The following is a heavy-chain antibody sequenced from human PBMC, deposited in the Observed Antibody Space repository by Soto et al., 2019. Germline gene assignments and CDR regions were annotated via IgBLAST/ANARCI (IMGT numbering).Heavy chain of an antibody. CDR1: GGTFSSYA. CDR2: IIPIFGTA. D-gene: IGHD6-6*01. J-gene: IGHJ6*02. V-gene: IGHV1-69*12. Sequence: QVQLVQSGAEVKKPGSSVKVSCKASGGTFSSYAISWVRQAPGQGLEWMGGIIPIFGTANYAQKFQGRVTITADEGTXXAXMXXSSLRSEDTAVYYCARVDSSSPHAGRDYYYYGMDVWGQGTTVTVSS. CDR3: ARVDSSSPHAGRDYYYYGMDV.